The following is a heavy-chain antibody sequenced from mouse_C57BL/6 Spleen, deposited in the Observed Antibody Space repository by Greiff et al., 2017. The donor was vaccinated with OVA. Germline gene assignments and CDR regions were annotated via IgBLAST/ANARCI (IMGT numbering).Heavy chain of an antibody. CDR2: INPSTGGT. D-gene: IGHD4-1*01. CDR1: GYSFTGYY. CDR3: ARGLDYFDY. Sequence: EVQLQQSGPELVKPGASVKISCKASGYSFTGYYMNWVKQSPEKSLEWIGEINPSTGGTTYNQKFKAKATLTVDKSSSTAYMQLKSLTSEDSAVYYCARGLDYFDYWGQGTTLTVSS. V-gene: IGHV1-42*01. J-gene: IGHJ2*01.